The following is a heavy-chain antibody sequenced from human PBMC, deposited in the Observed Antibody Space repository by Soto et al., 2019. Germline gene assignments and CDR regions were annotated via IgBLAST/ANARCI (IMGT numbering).Heavy chain of an antibody. J-gene: IGHJ6*02. CDR1: GFTFSSYA. CDR3: AKSGQSSWANMDV. D-gene: IGHD2-2*01. V-gene: IGHV3-23*01. Sequence: GGSLRLSCSASGFTFSSYAINGVRQAPGKGLEWVSTISGSGDKTYYADSVKGRFTISRDNSKNTLSLQMNSLRAEDTAVYYCAKSGQSSWANMDVWGQGTTVTVSS. CDR2: ISGSGDKT.